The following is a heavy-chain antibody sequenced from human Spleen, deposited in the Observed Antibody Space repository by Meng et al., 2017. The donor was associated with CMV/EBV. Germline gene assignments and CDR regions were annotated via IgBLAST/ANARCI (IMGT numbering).Heavy chain of an antibody. J-gene: IGHJ4*02. Sequence: GSLRLSCTVSGGSVSSGSYYWSWIRQPPGKGLEWIGYIYYSGSTNYNPSLKSRVTISIDTSKNQFSLKLSSVTAADTAVYYCARGELDPDYWGQGTLVTVSS. CDR2: IYYSGST. CDR3: ARGELDPDY. D-gene: IGHD1-26*01. CDR1: GGSVSSGSYY. V-gene: IGHV4-61*01.